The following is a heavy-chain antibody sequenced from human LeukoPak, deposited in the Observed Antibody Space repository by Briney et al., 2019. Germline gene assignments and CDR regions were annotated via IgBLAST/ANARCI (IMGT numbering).Heavy chain of an antibody. V-gene: IGHV3-23*01. J-gene: IGHJ4*02. CDR2: ISGGGGT. CDR3: AKEPPYCGGDCYFLLDY. Sequence: GGSLRLSCAASGFTFSSYSMSWVRQAPGKGLEWVSGISGGGGTYYAGSVKGRFTVSRDNSKNTLYLQVNSLRAEDTGVYYCAKEPPYCGGDCYFLLDYWGQGTLVTVSS. CDR1: GFTFSSYS. D-gene: IGHD2-21*02.